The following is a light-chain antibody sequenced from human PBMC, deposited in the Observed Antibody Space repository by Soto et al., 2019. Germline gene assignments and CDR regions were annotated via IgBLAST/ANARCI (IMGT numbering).Light chain of an antibody. J-gene: IGLJ2*01. CDR1: SSNIGGNS. CDR3: GTWDSSLSAVV. Sequence: QSVMTQPPSVSAAPGQKVTISCSGSSSNIGGNSVSWYQQLPGTAPKLLIYDANKRPSGIPDRFSGSKSGTSATLGMPGLKTGDEADYYCGTWDSSLSAVVFGVGTKLTVL. V-gene: IGLV1-51*01. CDR2: DAN.